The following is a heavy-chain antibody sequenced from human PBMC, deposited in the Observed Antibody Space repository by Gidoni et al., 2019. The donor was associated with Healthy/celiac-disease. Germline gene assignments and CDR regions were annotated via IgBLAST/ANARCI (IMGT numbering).Heavy chain of an antibody. Sequence: QVQLQQWGAGLLKPSETLSLTCAVYGGSFSGYYWSWIRQPPGKGLEWIGEINHSGSTNYNPSLKSRVTISVDTSKNQFSLKLSSVTAADTAVYYCARGQPKYSSSIPWFDPWGQGTLVTVSS. J-gene: IGHJ5*02. D-gene: IGHD6-13*01. V-gene: IGHV4-34*01. CDR3: ARGQPKYSSSIPWFDP. CDR1: GGSFSGYY. CDR2: INHSGST.